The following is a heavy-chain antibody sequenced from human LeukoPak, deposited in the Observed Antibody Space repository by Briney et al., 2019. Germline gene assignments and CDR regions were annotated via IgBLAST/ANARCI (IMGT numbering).Heavy chain of an antibody. Sequence: GASVKVSCKASGYTFTNHWMHWVRQAPGQGLEWMGIINPYGGGTTYAQKFQGRLNMTRDTSTSTVYLEVTNLTSEDTAVYYCGRDQETGDYYFDSWGQGTLVIVSS. J-gene: IGHJ4*02. V-gene: IGHV1-46*01. CDR1: GYTFTNHW. CDR3: GRDQETGDYYFDS. D-gene: IGHD4-17*01. CDR2: INPYGGGT.